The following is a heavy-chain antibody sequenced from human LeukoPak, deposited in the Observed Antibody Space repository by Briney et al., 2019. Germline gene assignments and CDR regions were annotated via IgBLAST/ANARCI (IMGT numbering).Heavy chain of an antibody. V-gene: IGHV4-30-4*08. J-gene: IGHJ5*02. D-gene: IGHD2-2*02. Sequence: SQSLSLTCTVSGGSISSGDYYWSWIRQPPGKGLEWIGYIYYSGSTYYNPSLKSRVTISVDTSKNQFSLKLSSVTAADTAVYYCARTDIVVVPAAISWFDPWGQGTLVTVSS. CDR2: IYYSGST. CDR1: GGSISSGDYY. CDR3: ARTDIVVVPAAISWFDP.